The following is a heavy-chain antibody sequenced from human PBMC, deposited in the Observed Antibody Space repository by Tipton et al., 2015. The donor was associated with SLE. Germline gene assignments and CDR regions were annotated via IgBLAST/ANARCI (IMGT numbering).Heavy chain of an antibody. CDR2: VYKN. CDR1: GVSISNYY. V-gene: IGHV4-59*01. Sequence: TLSLTCYVTGVSISNYYWTWIRQSPGKGLEWIGNVYKNYNPSLESRVTISVDTSKDQFSLILRSVTAADTAVYYCARETEALAAPYMDVWGKGTTVTVSS. CDR3: ARETEALAAPYMDV. D-gene: IGHD3-3*02. J-gene: IGHJ6*03.